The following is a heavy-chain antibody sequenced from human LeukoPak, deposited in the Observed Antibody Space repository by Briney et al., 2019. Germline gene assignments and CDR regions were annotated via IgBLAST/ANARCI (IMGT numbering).Heavy chain of an antibody. V-gene: IGHV3-21*01. CDR3: ARGAYGSGPYFDY. D-gene: IGHD3-10*01. J-gene: IGHJ4*02. CDR1: GFTFSSYD. CDR2: ISRNTNSI. Sequence: GGSLRLSCAASGFTFSSYDMNWVRQAPGKGLEWVSSISRNTNSIFYGDSVKGRFTISRDNAKNSLYLQMNSLRAEDTAVYYCARGAYGSGPYFDYWGQGTLVTVSS.